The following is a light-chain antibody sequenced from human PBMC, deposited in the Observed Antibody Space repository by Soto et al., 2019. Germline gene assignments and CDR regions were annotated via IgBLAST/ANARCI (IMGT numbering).Light chain of an antibody. CDR1: HSLQFSNGYNF. Sequence: IVLSQSPLPLPVPPAKPASIPCRSIHSLQFSNGYNFLHWYLQKPGQSPEVLIYASSNRATGIPDRFSGSASGTDFTLTINRLQPEDFAVYYCQLYGISPHFGQGTRLEIK. CDR2: ASS. CDR3: QLYGISPH. V-gene: IGKV2-28*01. J-gene: IGKJ5*01.